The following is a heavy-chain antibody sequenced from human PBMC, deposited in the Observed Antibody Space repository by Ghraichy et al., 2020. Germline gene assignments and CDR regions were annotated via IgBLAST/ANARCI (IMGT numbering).Heavy chain of an antibody. Sequence: GGSPRLSCATSGFTFEFSAMHWVRQAPGKGLEWVAGITWNSGDIAYADFVKGRFTISRDNAKKSLHLQMNSLRGEDTALYYCTKVGAGGQFDSWGQGTLDTVSS. CDR2: ITWNSGDI. V-gene: IGHV3-9*01. CDR1: GFTFEFSA. CDR3: TKVGAGGQFDS. D-gene: IGHD3-10*01. J-gene: IGHJ4*02.